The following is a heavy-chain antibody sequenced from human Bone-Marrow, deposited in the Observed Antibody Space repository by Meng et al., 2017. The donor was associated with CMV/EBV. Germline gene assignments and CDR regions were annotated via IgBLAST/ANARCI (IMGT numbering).Heavy chain of an antibody. Sequence: ASVKVSCKASGYTFTSYDINWVRQATGQGLEWMGWISGYNGNTNYTQKFQGRVTMTRDTSTSTAYMELRSLRSDDTAVYYCARDRVLRGVNGMDVWGQGTTVTVSS. V-gene: IGHV1-18*01. D-gene: IGHD3-10*01. J-gene: IGHJ6*02. CDR1: GYTFTSYD. CDR3: ARDRVLRGVNGMDV. CDR2: ISGYNGNT.